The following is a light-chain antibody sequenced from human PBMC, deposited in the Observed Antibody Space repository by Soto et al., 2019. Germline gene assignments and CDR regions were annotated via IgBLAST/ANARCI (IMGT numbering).Light chain of an antibody. CDR2: GAY. CDR3: QQYNNWPAIT. V-gene: IGKV3D-15*01. Sequence: EIVLTQSPGTLSLSPWERAALSCRASQSISSNLAWYQQKPGQAPRLIIYGAYTRATGIPARFSGSGSGTEFTLTISSLQSEDFAVYYCQQYNNWPAITCGQGTRLEIK. J-gene: IGKJ5*01. CDR1: QSISSN.